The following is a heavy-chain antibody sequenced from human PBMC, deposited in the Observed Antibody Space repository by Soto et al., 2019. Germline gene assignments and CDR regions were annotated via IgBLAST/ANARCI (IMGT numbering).Heavy chain of an antibody. V-gene: IGHV3-66*01. CDR1: GFTVSSNY. Sequence: GGSLRLSCAASGFTVSSNYMSWVRQAPGKGLEWVSVIYSGGSTYYADSVKGRFTISRDNSKNTLYLQMNSLRAEDTAVYYCARGEAFVATTPFDYWGQGTLVTVSS. J-gene: IGHJ4*02. CDR3: ARGEAFVATTPFDY. CDR2: IYSGGST. D-gene: IGHD5-12*01.